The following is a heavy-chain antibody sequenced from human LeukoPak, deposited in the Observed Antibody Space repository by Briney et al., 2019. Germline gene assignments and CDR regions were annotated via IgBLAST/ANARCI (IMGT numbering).Heavy chain of an antibody. D-gene: IGHD3-22*01. CDR2: INHRGST. V-gene: IGHV4-38-2*02. CDR3: ARVGDTSGYYQHFDY. Sequence: PSETLSLTCSVSGYSISTDYYWGWIRPAPGKGLEWIGIINHRGSTNYNPSLKRRVTISPDTSNNQFSLKLSSVTAADTAVYYCARVGDTSGYYQHFDYWGQGTLVTVSS. J-gene: IGHJ4*01. CDR1: GYSISTDYY.